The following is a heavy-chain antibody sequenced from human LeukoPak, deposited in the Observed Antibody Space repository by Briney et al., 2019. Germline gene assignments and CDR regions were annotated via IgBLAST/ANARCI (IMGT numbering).Heavy chain of an antibody. V-gene: IGHV4-34*01. D-gene: IGHD3-10*01. CDR2: INHSGST. CDR3: ARGLGSGSYYGYFDY. CDR1: GGSFSGYY. Sequence: SETLSLTCAVYGGSFSGYYWSWIRQPLGKGLEWIGEINHSGSTNYNPSLKSRVTISVDTPKNQFSLKLSSVTAADTAVYYCARGLGSGSYYGYFDYWGQGTLVTVSS. J-gene: IGHJ4*02.